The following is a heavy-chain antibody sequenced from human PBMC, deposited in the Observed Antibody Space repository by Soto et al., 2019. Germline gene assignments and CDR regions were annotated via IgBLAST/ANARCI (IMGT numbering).Heavy chain of an antibody. CDR2: IYYSGST. J-gene: IGHJ4*02. CDR1: GDSISNSRFY. Sequence: SETLSLTCSVSGDSISNSRFYWAWIRQPPGEGLEWIGYIYYSGSTNYNPSLKSRVTISVDTSKNQFSLKLSSLTAADTAVYYCARRYGGNFDYWGQGTLVTVSS. V-gene: IGHV4-61*05. CDR3: ARRYGGNFDY. D-gene: IGHD1-26*01.